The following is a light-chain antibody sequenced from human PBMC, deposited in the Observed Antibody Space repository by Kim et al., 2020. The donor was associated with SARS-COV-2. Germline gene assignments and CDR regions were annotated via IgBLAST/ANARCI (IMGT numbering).Light chain of an antibody. Sequence: SVSPGELATRSCRASQSVSSNLAWYQQKPGQAPRLLIYGASTRATGFPARFSGSGSGTEFTLTISILQSEDFALYYCQQYDSWPYTFGQGTKLEI. CDR2: GAS. CDR3: QQYDSWPYT. CDR1: QSVSSN. V-gene: IGKV3-15*01. J-gene: IGKJ2*01.